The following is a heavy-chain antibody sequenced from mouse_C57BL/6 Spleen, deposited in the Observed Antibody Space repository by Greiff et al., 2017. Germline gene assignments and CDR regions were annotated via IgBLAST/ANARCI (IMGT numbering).Heavy chain of an antibody. CDR1: GYTFTSYG. D-gene: IGHD1-1*01. J-gene: IGHJ4*01. V-gene: IGHV1-81*01. CDR3: AREGYYGSQYYYAMDY. CDR2: IYPRSGNT. Sequence: QVQLQQSGAELARPGASVKLSCKASGYTFTSYGISWVKQRTGQGLEWIGEIYPRSGNTYYNEKFKGKATLPADKSSSTAYMELRSLTSEDSSVYFCAREGYYGSQYYYAMDYGGQGTSVTVSA.